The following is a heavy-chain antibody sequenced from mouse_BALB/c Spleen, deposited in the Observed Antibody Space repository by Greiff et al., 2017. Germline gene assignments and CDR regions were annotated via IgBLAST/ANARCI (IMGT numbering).Heavy chain of an antibody. V-gene: IGHV1-5*01. CDR2: IYPGNSDT. CDR3: TRPPPSDYGSSYGDYVDY. CDR1: GYTFTSYW. D-gene: IGHD1-1*01. J-gene: IGHJ2*01. Sequence: EVQLQQSGTVLARPGASVKMSCKASGYTFTSYWMHWVKQRPGQGLEWIGAIYPGNSDTSYNQKFKGKAKLTAVTSTSTAYMELSSLTNEDSAVYYCTRPPPSDYGSSYGDYVDYWGQGTTLTGSS.